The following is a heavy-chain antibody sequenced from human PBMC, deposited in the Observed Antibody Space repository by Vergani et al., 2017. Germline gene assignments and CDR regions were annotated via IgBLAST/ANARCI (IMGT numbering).Heavy chain of an antibody. J-gene: IGHJ2*01. CDR2: INYVGRT. Sequence: QLQLQESGPGLVKPSETLSLICTVSGGSINPSSSFWGWIRQSPGKVLEWIGSINYVGRTYYIPSLQSRATVFVDTSKNQFSLNLTSVTAADTAVYYCAGGGGDNWYCDLWGRGTLVTVSS. D-gene: IGHD3-16*01. CDR3: AGGGGDNWYCDL. V-gene: IGHV4-39*01. CDR1: GGSINPSSSF.